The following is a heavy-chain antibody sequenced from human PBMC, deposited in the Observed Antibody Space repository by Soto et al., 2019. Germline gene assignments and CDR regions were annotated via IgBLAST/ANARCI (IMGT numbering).Heavy chain of an antibody. V-gene: IGHV3-23*01. Sequence: GGSLRLSCAASGFTFRGYAMNWVRQAPGKGLEWVSSVSGSGSSTYYADSVKGRFTISRDNSKNTLYLQMDSLRAEDTAIYYCAKDLAGYRQAIDYWGPGTLVTVSS. CDR1: GFTFRGYA. D-gene: IGHD3-16*02. CDR2: VSGSGSST. J-gene: IGHJ4*02. CDR3: AKDLAGYRQAIDY.